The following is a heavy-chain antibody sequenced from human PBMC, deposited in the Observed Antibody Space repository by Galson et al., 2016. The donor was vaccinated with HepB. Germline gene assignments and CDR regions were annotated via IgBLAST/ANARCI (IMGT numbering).Heavy chain of an antibody. J-gene: IGHJ4*02. D-gene: IGHD3-22*01. Sequence: SLRLSCAASGFTFSTYGMHWVRQAPGKGLEWVAVISCDGSNKFYADSVKGRFTISRDNSKNTLYLQMNSLRAEDAAVYYCAKERYYDTNGYLFDYWGQGTLVTVSS. CDR1: GFTFSTYG. CDR2: ISCDGSNK. CDR3: AKERYYDTNGYLFDY. V-gene: IGHV3-30*18.